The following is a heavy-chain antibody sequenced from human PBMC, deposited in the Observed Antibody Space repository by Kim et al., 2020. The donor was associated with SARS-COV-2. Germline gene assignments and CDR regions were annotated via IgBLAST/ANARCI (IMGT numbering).Heavy chain of an antibody. D-gene: IGHD2-15*01. Sequence: GGSLRLSCAASGFTFSDYYMTWIRQAPGKGLEWLSYISSSGSYIVYADSVKGRFSISRDNAKNSLYLQMNSLRAEDTAVYYCARVSSGGCRWYWFDLWGQGTLVTVSS. V-gene: IGHV3-11*05. CDR1: GFTFSDYY. CDR2: ISSSGSYI. J-gene: IGHJ5*02. CDR3: ARVSSGGCRWYWFDL.